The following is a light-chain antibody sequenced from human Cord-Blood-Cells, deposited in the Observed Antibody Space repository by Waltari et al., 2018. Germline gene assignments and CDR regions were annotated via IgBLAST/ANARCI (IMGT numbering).Light chain of an antibody. CDR1: QGISSW. V-gene: IGKV1D-12*01. Sequence: DIQMTQSPSSVSASVGDRVTITCRASQGISSWLVWYQQKPGKAPKLLIYAASSLQSGVPSRFSGSGSGTDFTLTISSLQPEDFATYYCQQANSFPPSLTFGGGTKVEIK. J-gene: IGKJ4*01. CDR3: QQANSFPPSLT. CDR2: AAS.